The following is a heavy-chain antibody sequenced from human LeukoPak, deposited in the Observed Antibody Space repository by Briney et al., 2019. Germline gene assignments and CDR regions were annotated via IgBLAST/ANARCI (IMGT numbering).Heavy chain of an antibody. Sequence: GGSLRLSCAASGFSFSDYHMNWVRQAPGKGLEWVSYISSSGASIYYADSVKGRFTISRDNSKNTLYLQMNSLRAEDTAVYYCARENYYGSGSPSVAFDIWGQGTMVTVSS. CDR1: GFSFSDYH. CDR2: ISSSGASI. J-gene: IGHJ3*02. D-gene: IGHD3-10*01. CDR3: ARENYYGSGSPSVAFDI. V-gene: IGHV3-48*01.